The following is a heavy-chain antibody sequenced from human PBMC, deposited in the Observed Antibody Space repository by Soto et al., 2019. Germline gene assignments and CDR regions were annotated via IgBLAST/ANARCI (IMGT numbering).Heavy chain of an antibody. CDR3: ARDEGGSLDY. CDR2: IIPIFGTA. Sequence: GAAVKVSCKASGCTFSSYAISCVRQAPGQGLEWMGGIIPIFGTANYAQKFQGRVTITADESTSTAYMELSSLRSEDTAVYYCARDEGGSLDYWGQGTLVTVSS. CDR1: GCTFSSYA. J-gene: IGHJ4*02. D-gene: IGHD2-15*01. V-gene: IGHV1-69*13.